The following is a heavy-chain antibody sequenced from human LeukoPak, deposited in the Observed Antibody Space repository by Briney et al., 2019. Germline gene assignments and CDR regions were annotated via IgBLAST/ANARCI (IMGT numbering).Heavy chain of an antibody. D-gene: IGHD6-13*01. CDR1: GGTFSSYA. V-gene: IGHV1-2*02. Sequence: ASVKVSCKASGGTFSSYAISLVRQAPGQGLEWMGWINTNSGGTNNEQKFQARVTMTRDSSIRSAYMELSRLRSDETAVYYCARVSGEQHLPALPFQHWGQGTLVTVSS. J-gene: IGHJ1*01. CDR3: ARVSGEQHLPALPFQH. CDR2: INTNSGGT.